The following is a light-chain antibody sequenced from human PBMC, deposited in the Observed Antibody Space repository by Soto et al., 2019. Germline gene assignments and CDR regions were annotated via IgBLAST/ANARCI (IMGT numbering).Light chain of an antibody. CDR2: KNN. CDR1: SYNVGKNL. Sequence: VVTHPPSASGTPGQRVTISCSGGSYNVGKNLVYWYQQRPGTAPKLIIFKNNQRPSGVPDRFSGSNSGSSASLAISGLRSEDEADYFCAAWDDSLSAWVFGGGTRSPS. V-gene: IGLV1-47*01. J-gene: IGLJ3*02. CDR3: AAWDDSLSAWV.